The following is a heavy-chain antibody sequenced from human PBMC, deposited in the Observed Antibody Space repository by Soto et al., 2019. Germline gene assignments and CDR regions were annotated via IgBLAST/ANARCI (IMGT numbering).Heavy chain of an antibody. J-gene: IGHJ5*02. CDR1: GGSSSSGGYY. Sequence: QVQLQESGPGLVKPSQTLSLTCTVSGGSSSSGGYYWSWIRQHPGKGLEWIGYIYYSGSTYYNPSLKSRVTISVDTSKNQFSLKLSSVTAADTAVYYCAREAAGILNWFDPWGQGTLVTVSS. CDR3: AREAAGILNWFDP. V-gene: IGHV4-31*03. CDR2: IYYSGST. D-gene: IGHD6-25*01.